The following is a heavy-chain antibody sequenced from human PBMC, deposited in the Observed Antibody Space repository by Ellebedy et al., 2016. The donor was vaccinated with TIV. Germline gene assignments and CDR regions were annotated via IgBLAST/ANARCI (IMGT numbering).Heavy chain of an antibody. CDR3: GTPMVGDFSYYYMDV. CDR1: GYTFTSYD. V-gene: IGHV1-8*01. CDR2: VNPNSGYT. Sequence: ASVKVSCXASGYTFTSYDIHWVRQAPGQGLEWMGCVNPNSGYTGYAQMFQGRVTMTRNTSINTAYMELRSLRSDDTAVYYCGTPMVGDFSYYYMDVWGKGTTVTVSS. J-gene: IGHJ6*03. D-gene: IGHD5-18*01.